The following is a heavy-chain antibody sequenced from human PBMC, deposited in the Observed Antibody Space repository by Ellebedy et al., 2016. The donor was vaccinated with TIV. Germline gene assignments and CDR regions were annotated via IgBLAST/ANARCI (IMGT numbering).Heavy chain of an antibody. CDR3: ARQGSCSGGSCSRYFQH. D-gene: IGHD2-15*01. CDR2: IYPGDSDT. Sequence: GESLKISCKGSGYSFTSNWIGWVRQMPGKGLEWMAIIYPGDSDTKYSPSFQGQVTISVDKSISTAYLQWNGLKASDTAMYYCARQGSCSGGSCSRYFQHWGQGTLVTVSS. J-gene: IGHJ1*01. CDR1: GYSFTSNW. V-gene: IGHV5-51*01.